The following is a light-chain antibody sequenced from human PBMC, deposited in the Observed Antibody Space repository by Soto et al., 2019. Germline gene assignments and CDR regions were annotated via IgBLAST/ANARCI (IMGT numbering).Light chain of an antibody. CDR3: QSYDCSLSAWV. V-gene: IGLV1-40*01. J-gene: IGLJ3*02. CDR2: GNS. CDR1: RSNIGAGYD. Sequence: QSALTQPPSVSGAPGQRVTISCTGSRSNIGAGYDVHWYQQLPGTAPKLLIYGNSNRPSGVPDRFSGSKSGTSASLAITGLQAEDEADYYFQSYDCSLSAWVLGGGTKLTVL.